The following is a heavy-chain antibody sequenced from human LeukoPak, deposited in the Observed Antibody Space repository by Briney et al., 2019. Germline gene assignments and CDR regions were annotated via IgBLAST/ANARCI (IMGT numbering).Heavy chain of an antibody. CDR3: AKDPYYDFWSGYYYFDY. V-gene: IGHV3-23*01. J-gene: IGHJ4*02. CDR1: GFTFSNYA. Sequence: GGSLRLSCATSGFTFSNYAMSWVRQAPGKGLEWVSGISGSGGYTYYADSVKGRFTISRDNSKNTLYLQMNSLRAEDTAIYYCAKDPYYDFWSGYYYFDYWGQGTLVTVSS. D-gene: IGHD3-3*01. CDR2: ISGSGGYT.